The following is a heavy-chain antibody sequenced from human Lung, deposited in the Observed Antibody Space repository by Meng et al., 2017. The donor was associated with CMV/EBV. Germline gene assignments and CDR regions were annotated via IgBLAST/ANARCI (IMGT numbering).Heavy chain of an antibody. J-gene: IGHJ3*02. Sequence: SVXVSXXASGYTFTGYYIHWVRQAPGQGLEWMGWISPNSGGTHFAQKFQGRVTMTRDTSISTAYMELTRLRSDDTAVYYCARPYYYDRNGYYSIHVFDIWGQGTXVTVSS. CDR3: ARPYYYDRNGYYSIHVFDI. D-gene: IGHD3-22*01. CDR1: GYTFTGYY. CDR2: ISPNSGGT. V-gene: IGHV1-2*02.